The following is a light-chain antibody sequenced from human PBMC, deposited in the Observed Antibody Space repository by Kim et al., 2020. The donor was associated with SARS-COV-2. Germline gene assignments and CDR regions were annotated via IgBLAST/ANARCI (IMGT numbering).Light chain of an antibody. CDR3: SSYTSSSTFV. CDR1: SRYVGGYNY. Sequence: GQSITSSCTGTSRYVGGYNYVSWYQQHPGKAPKLMIYDVSNRPSGVSNRFSGSKSGNTASLTISGLQAEDEADYYCSSYTSSSTFVFGGGTQLTVL. CDR2: DVS. J-gene: IGLJ2*01. V-gene: IGLV2-14*03.